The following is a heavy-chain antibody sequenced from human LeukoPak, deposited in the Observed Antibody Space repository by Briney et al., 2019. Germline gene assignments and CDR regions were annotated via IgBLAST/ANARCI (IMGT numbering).Heavy chain of an antibody. Sequence: SGPALVKPTQTLTLTCTFSGFSLSTSGMCVSWIRQPPGKALEWLARIDWDDDKYYSKSLKTRLTISKDTSKNQVVLTMTNMDPVDTATYYCARISSLGYCSGGSCYSGYYFDYWGQGTLVTVSS. CDR1: GFSLSTSGMC. J-gene: IGHJ4*02. D-gene: IGHD2-15*01. CDR2: IDWDDDK. V-gene: IGHV2-70*11. CDR3: ARISSLGYCSGGSCYSGYYFDY.